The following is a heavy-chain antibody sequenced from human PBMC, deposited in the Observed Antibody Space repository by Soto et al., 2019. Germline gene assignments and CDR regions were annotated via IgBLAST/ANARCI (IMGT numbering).Heavy chain of an antibody. CDR1: GFSFSISP. CDR3: ARDPKTTGGQHWAFNYFDS. D-gene: IGHD2-8*02. V-gene: IGHV3-30-3*01. Sequence: QVQLVESGGGVVQPGRSLRLSCAASGFSFSISPMHWVRQAPGKGPEWVALISYDGTNKFYADSVKGRFTISRDNSKSTLYLHVDSLRPEDAAVYYCARDPKTTGGQHWAFNYFDSWGQGTLLTVSS. J-gene: IGHJ4*02. CDR2: ISYDGTNK.